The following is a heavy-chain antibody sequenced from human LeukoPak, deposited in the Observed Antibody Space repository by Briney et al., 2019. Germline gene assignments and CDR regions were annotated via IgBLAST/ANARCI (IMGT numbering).Heavy chain of an antibody. J-gene: IGHJ4*02. D-gene: IGHD3-9*01. Sequence: ASVKVSCKASGYTFTGYYIHWVRQAPGQGLEWMGWINPNSGGTIYAQKFQGRVTMTEDTSTDTAYMELSCLRSEDTAVYYCATEWSHFGWSPFDYWGQGTLVTVSS. CDR2: INPNSGGT. V-gene: IGHV1-2*02. CDR1: GYTFTGYY. CDR3: ATEWSHFGWSPFDY.